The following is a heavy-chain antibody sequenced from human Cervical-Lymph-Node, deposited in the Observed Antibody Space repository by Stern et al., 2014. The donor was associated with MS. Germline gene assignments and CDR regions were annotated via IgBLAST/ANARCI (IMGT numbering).Heavy chain of an antibody. Sequence: VQLVQSGGGVVQPGRSLRLSCAASGFTFSSYGMHWVRQAPGKGLEWVAVIWYDGSNKYYADSVKGRFTISRDNSKNTLYLQMNSLRAEDTAVYYCARDQNGGNSHDAFDIWGQGTMVTVSS. CDR3: ARDQNGGNSHDAFDI. V-gene: IGHV3-33*01. CDR1: GFTFSSYG. D-gene: IGHD4-23*01. J-gene: IGHJ3*02. CDR2: IWYDGSNK.